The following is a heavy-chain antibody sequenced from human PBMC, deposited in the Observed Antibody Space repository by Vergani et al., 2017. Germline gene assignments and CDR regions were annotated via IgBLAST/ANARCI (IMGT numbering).Heavy chain of an antibody. CDR3: AKVNHYCSSTSCYFNY. CDR1: GFNFDDYA. J-gene: IGHJ4*02. D-gene: IGHD2-2*01. CDR2: ISRNRGSI. Sequence: EVQLVESGGGLVQPGRSLRLSCAASGFNFDDYAMHWVRQAPGKGLEWVSGISRNRGSIGYADFVKGRFTISRDNPKNSLYLQMNSLRAEDTAFNYCAKVNHYCSSTSCYFNYWRQATLVTVSS. V-gene: IGHV3-9*01.